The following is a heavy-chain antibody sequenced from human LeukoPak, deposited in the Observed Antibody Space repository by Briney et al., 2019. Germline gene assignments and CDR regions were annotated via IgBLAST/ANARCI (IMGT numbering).Heavy chain of an antibody. J-gene: IGHJ6*02. V-gene: IGHV1-69*13. CDR2: IIPIFGTA. D-gene: IGHD2-2*01. CDR3: ARGNPDIVVVPAAISYYYYGMDV. Sequence: TVKVSCKASGGTFSSYAISWVRQAPGQGLEWMGGIIPIFGTANYAQKFQGKVTITADESTSTAYMELSSLRSEDTAVYYCARGNPDIVVVPAAISYYYYGMDVWGQGTTVTVSS. CDR1: GGTFSSYA.